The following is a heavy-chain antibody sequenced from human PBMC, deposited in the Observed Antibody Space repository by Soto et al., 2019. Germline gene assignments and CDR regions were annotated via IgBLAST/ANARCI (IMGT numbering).Heavy chain of an antibody. V-gene: IGHV1-18*04. CDR2: INPYNANT. Sequence: QVQLVQSGTEVKKPVASVKVSCKTSGYTFTNHGSNWVRQAPGQGLEWMGWINPYNANTNYSQKRQVRVTKATDAATTTAYMDLRSLTSGDTAVYYCARDRVAGIWGDALDIWGQGTVVTVSS. CDR1: GYTFTNHG. CDR3: ARDRVAGIWGDALDI. J-gene: IGHJ3*02. D-gene: IGHD3-16*01.